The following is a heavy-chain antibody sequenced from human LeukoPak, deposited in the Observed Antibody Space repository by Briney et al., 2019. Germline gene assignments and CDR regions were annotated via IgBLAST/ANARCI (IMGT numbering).Heavy chain of an antibody. V-gene: IGHV3-66*01. CDR3: ARVSPFDY. CDR1: GFTVSSNY. Sequence: GGSLRLSCAAPGFTVSSNYMSWVRQAPGKGLEWLSVLYSGGSTYYADSVNGRFTMSRDNSKNTLYLQMNGLRVEDTAVYYCARVSPFDYWGQGTQVTVSS. J-gene: IGHJ4*02. CDR2: LYSGGST.